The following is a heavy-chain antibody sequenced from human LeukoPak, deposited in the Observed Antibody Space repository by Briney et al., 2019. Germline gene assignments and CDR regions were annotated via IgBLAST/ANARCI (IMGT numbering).Heavy chain of an antibody. CDR2: INSDGRNT. D-gene: IGHD6-6*01. CDR3: ARPRSHEAFDI. Sequence: GGSLRLSCAASGFTFSSYWMHWVRQAPGKGLVWVSRINSDGRNTNYADSVKGRFTISRDNAKNTLFLQMNSLRAEDTAVYYCARPRSHEAFDIWGQGTMVTVSS. CDR1: GFTFSSYW. V-gene: IGHV3-74*01. J-gene: IGHJ3*02.